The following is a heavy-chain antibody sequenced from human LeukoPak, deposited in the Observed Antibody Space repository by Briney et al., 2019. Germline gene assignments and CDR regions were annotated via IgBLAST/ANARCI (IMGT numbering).Heavy chain of an antibody. CDR2: IYYSGST. CDR1: GGSISSYY. Sequence: PSETLSLTCTASGGSISSYYWSWIRQPPGKGLEWIGYIYYSGSTNYNPSLKSRVTISVDTSKNQFSLKLSSVTAADTAVYYCARTTEVAGTRWFDPWGQGTLVTVSS. V-gene: IGHV4-59*01. J-gene: IGHJ5*01. CDR3: ARTTEVAGTRWFDP. D-gene: IGHD6-19*01.